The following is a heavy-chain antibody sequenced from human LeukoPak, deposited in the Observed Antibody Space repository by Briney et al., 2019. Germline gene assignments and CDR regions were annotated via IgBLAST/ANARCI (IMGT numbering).Heavy chain of an antibody. Sequence: ASMKVSCKASGGTFSSYAISWVRQAPGQGLEWMGRITPIFGIANYAQKFQGRVTITADKSTSTAYMELSSLRSEDTAVYYCARVSLYCTGGSCYSGEIDYWGQGTLVTVSS. CDR3: ARVSLYCTGGSCYSGEIDY. V-gene: IGHV1-69*04. D-gene: IGHD2-15*01. J-gene: IGHJ4*02. CDR2: ITPIFGIA. CDR1: GGTFSSYA.